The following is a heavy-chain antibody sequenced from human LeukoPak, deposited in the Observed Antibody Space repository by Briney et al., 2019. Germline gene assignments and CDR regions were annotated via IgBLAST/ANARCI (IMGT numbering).Heavy chain of an antibody. Sequence: PGGSLRLSCAASGFTFSSYWMSWVRQAPGKGLEWVANIKQDGSEKYYVDSVKGRFTISRDNAKNSLYLQMNSLRAEDTAVYYCARGVQWLAIDAFDIWGQGTMVTVSS. CDR3: ARGVQWLAIDAFDI. D-gene: IGHD6-19*01. CDR1: GFTFSSYW. CDR2: IKQDGSEK. J-gene: IGHJ3*02. V-gene: IGHV3-7*01.